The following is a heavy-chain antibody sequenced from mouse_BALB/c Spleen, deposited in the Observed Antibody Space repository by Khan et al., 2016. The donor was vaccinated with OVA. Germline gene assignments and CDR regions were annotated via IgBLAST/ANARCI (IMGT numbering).Heavy chain of an antibody. CDR2: ISYSGRT. J-gene: IGHJ2*01. V-gene: IGHV3-2*02. Sequence: EVQLQESGPGLVRPSQSLSLTCTVTGYSITSDSAWNWIRQFPENKLEWMGYISYSGRTSYNPSLKSRISITRDTSKNQFFLQLNSVTTEDTATYYGARSVTITTVVATDFDYWGQGTTLTVSS. D-gene: IGHD1-1*01. CDR3: ARSVTITTVVATDFDY. CDR1: GYSITSDSA.